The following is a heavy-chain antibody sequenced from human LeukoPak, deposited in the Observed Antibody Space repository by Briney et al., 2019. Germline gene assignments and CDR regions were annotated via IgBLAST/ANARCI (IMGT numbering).Heavy chain of an antibody. J-gene: IGHJ4*02. V-gene: IGHV3-21*01. CDR2: ISSSSSYI. CDR1: GFTFSSYS. D-gene: IGHD3-22*01. CDR3: ARVPSQYYYDSSGYYLDY. Sequence: PGGSLRLSCAASGFTFSSYSMNWVRQAPGKGLEWVSSISSSSSYIYYADSVKGRFTIYRDNAKNSLYLQMNSLRAEDTAVYYRARVPSQYYYDSSGYYLDYWGQGTLVTVSS.